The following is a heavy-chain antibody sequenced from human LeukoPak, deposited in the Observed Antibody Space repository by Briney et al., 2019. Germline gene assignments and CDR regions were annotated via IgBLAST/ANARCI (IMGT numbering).Heavy chain of an antibody. D-gene: IGHD2-8*01. Sequence: GGSLRLSCAASGFTFSSYWMSWVRQAPGKGLEWVSGINWNGGSTGYADSVKGRFTISRDNAKNSLYLQMNSLRAEDTALYYCARDLPYCTNGICYIFDYWGQGTLVTVSS. V-gene: IGHV3-20*04. CDR3: ARDLPYCTNGICYIFDY. J-gene: IGHJ4*02. CDR1: GFTFSSYW. CDR2: INWNGGST.